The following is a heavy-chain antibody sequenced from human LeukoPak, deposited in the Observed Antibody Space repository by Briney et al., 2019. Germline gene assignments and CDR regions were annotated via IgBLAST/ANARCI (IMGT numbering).Heavy chain of an antibody. CDR3: ARDREARNYYYYGMDV. Sequence: GGSLRLSCAVSGITLSNYGMTWVRQAPGKGLEWVAGISDTGGRTNYADSVKGRFTISRDNPKNTLYLQMNSLRAEDTAVYYCARDREARNYYYYGMDVWGQGTTVTVSS. J-gene: IGHJ6*02. CDR1: GITLSNYG. CDR2: ISDTGGRT. V-gene: IGHV3-23*01. D-gene: IGHD3-10*01.